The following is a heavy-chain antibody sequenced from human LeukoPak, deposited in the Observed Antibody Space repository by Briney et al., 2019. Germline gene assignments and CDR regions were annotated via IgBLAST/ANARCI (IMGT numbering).Heavy chain of an antibody. Sequence: SETLSLTCAVYGGSFSGYYWSWIRQPPGKGLEWIGESNHSGSTNYNPSPKSRVTISVDTSKNQFSLKLSSVTAADTAVYYCAVNSGDCSGTSCYMDYWGQGTLVTVSS. J-gene: IGHJ4*02. CDR1: GGSFSGYY. CDR3: AVNSGDCSGTSCYMDY. V-gene: IGHV4-34*01. D-gene: IGHD2-2*02. CDR2: SNHSGST.